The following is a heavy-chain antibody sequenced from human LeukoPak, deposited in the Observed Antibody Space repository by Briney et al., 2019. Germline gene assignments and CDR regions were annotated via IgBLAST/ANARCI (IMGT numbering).Heavy chain of an antibody. Sequence: PGGSLRLSCAASGFTFSSYAMSWVRQAPRKGLEWVSTISGSGDSTYYADSVKGRFTISRDNSKNTLFLQMNSLRAEDTAVYYCAKSPFVVVVAATNLDYWGQGTLVTVSS. CDR1: GFTFSSYA. CDR3: AKSPFVVVVAATNLDY. D-gene: IGHD2-15*01. CDR2: ISGSGDST. V-gene: IGHV3-23*01. J-gene: IGHJ4*02.